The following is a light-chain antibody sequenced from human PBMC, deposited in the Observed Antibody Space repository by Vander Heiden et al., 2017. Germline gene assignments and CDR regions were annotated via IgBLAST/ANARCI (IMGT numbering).Light chain of an antibody. Sequence: SYVLTQPPSVSVAPGQTARITCGANNIGSKTVHWDQQKPGQAPVLVVYGDSDRPSGIPERFSGSNSGNTATLTISGVEAGDEADYYCQVWTSSSDHYYVFGTGTTVTVL. CDR1: NIGSKT. CDR3: QVWTSSSDHYYV. J-gene: IGLJ1*01. CDR2: GDS. V-gene: IGLV3-21*02.